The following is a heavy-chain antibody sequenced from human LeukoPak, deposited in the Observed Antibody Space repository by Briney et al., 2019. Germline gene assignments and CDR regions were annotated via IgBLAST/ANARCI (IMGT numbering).Heavy chain of an antibody. Sequence: PSETLSLTCAVYGGSFSGYYWSWIRQPPGKGLEWIGEINHSGSTNYIPSLKSRVTISVDTSKNQFSLKLSSVTAADTAVYYCARGTAAAGTDARRGFDYWGQGTLVTVSS. V-gene: IGHV4-34*01. CDR2: INHSGST. CDR3: ARGTAAAGTDARRGFDY. J-gene: IGHJ4*02. D-gene: IGHD6-13*01. CDR1: GGSFSGYY.